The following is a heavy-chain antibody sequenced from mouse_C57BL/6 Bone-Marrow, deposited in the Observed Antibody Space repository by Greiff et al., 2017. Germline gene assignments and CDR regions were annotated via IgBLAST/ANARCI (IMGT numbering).Heavy chain of an antibody. Sequence: QVQLQQSGAELVKPGASVKLSCKASGYTFTSYWMHWVKQRPGQGLEWIGMIHPNSGSTNYNEKFKSKATLTVDKSSSTAYMQLSSLTSEDSAVYYCARREPTVVRFDYWGQGTTLTVSS. J-gene: IGHJ2*01. V-gene: IGHV1-64*01. CDR3: ARREPTVVRFDY. CDR1: GYTFTSYW. CDR2: IHPNSGST. D-gene: IGHD1-1*01.